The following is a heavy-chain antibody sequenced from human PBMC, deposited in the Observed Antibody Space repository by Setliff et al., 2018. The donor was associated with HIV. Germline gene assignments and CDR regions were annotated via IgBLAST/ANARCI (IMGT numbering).Heavy chain of an antibody. CDR1: GYTLAEIS. CDR3: ATITFYYDSSGSQNKKSYFFDY. J-gene: IGHJ4*02. CDR2: FDPEDGEK. Sequence: ASVKVSCKVSGYTLAEISMHWVRQAPGKGLEWMGGFDPEDGEKVYAQSFQGTVTMTEDTSTDTAYMELTSLTSEDTAVYYCATITFYYDSSGSQNKKSYFFDYWGQGTLVTVSS. D-gene: IGHD3-22*01. V-gene: IGHV1-24*01.